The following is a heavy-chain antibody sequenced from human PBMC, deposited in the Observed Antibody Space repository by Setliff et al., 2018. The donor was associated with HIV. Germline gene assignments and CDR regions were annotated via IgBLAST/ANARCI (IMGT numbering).Heavy chain of an antibody. V-gene: IGHV4-4*02. CDR3: TRELRFSVSSTGKE. CDR1: GDSISSSNW. J-gene: IGHJ4*02. CDR2: IYHSGST. D-gene: IGHD2-21*01. Sequence: SETLSLTCAVSGDSISSSNWWSWVRQSPGKGLEWIGKIYHSGSTNYNPSLKSRVTISVDKSKNQFSLKLSSVTAADTAVYYCTRELRFSVSSTGKEWGQGTLVTVSS.